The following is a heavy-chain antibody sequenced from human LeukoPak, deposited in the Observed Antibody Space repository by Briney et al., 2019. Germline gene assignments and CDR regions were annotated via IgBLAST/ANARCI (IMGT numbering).Heavy chain of an antibody. CDR1: GGTFSSYA. CDR3: ARDLLYYYDSSGYKFDY. Sequence: SVKVSCKPSGGTFSSYAISWVRQAPGQGLEWMGRIIPIFGTANYAQKFQGRVTITTDESTSTAYMELSSLRSEDTAVYYCARDLLYYYDSSGYKFDYWGQGTLVTVSS. J-gene: IGHJ4*02. CDR2: IIPIFGTA. D-gene: IGHD3-22*01. V-gene: IGHV1-69*05.